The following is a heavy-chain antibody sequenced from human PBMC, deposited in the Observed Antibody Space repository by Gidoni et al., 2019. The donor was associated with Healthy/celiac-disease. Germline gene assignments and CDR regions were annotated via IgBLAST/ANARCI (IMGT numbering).Heavy chain of an antibody. CDR1: GGSISSGDYY. Sequence: QVQLQGSGPALVKPSQTLSLTCTVSGGSISSGDYYWSWIRQPPGKGLEWIGYIYYSGSTYYNPSLKSRVTISVDTSKNQFSLKLSSVTAADTAVYYCARDRGEEGYPDAFDIWGQGTMVTVSS. CDR2: IYYSGST. CDR3: ARDRGEEGYPDAFDI. V-gene: IGHV4-30-4*01. J-gene: IGHJ3*02. D-gene: IGHD3-10*01.